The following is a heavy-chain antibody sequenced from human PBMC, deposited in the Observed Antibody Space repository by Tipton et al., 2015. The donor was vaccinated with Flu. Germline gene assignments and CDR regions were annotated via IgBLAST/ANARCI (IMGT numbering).Heavy chain of an antibody. CDR1: GGSISSYY. J-gene: IGHJ6*02. CDR2: IYYSGST. D-gene: IGHD3-22*01. Sequence: TLSLTCTVSGGSISSYYWSWIRQPPGKGLEWIGNIYYSGSTNSNPSLKSRVTISVDTSKNQFSLKLSSVPAADTAVYYCARTSRGGYYYGIKGMDVWGQGTTVTVSS. V-gene: IGHV4-59*01. CDR3: ARTSRGGYYYGIKGMDV.